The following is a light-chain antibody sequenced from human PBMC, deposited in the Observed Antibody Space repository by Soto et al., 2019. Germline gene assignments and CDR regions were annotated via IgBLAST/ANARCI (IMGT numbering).Light chain of an antibody. V-gene: IGKV3-20*01. J-gene: IGKJ4*01. CDR3: QQFSSYPLN. Sequence: EFVLTQSPGTLSLSPGERATLSCRASQTVRNNYLAWYQQKPGQAPRLLIYDASSRATGIPDRFSGGGSGTYFTLTISRLEPEAFEVYYVQQFSSYPLNFGRGTK. CDR1: QTVRNNY. CDR2: DAS.